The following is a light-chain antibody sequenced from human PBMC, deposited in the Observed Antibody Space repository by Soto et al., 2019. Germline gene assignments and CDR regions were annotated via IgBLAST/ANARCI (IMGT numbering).Light chain of an antibody. CDR1: QSISSW. J-gene: IGKJ1*01. CDR2: DAS. Sequence: DIQMTQSPSILSASVGDRVTITCRASQSISSWLAWYQQKPGKAPKLLIYDASSLESGVPSRFSGSGSGTEFTPTISSLQPDDFATYYCQQYNSYSRTFGQGTKVDIK. CDR3: QQYNSYSRT. V-gene: IGKV1-5*01.